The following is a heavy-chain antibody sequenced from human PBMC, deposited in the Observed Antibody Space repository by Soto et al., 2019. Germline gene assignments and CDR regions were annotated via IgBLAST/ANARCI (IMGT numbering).Heavy chain of an antibody. D-gene: IGHD4-17*01. CDR3: AREGAMTTVVFDY. Sequence: QVQLVESGGGVVQPGRSLRLSCATSGFTFSNYGMHWVRQAPGKGLEWVALLWYDGSNRYYVDSVKGRFTISRDNSKNTLYLHMTSLRAEDTGVYYCAREGAMTTVVFDYWGQGTLVTVSS. CDR2: LWYDGSNR. J-gene: IGHJ4*02. V-gene: IGHV3-33*01. CDR1: GFTFSNYG.